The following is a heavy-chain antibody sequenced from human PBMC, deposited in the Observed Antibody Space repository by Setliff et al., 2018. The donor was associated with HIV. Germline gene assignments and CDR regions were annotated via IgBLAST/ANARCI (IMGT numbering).Heavy chain of an antibody. CDR2: ILDGRVT. Sequence: SETLSLTCTVSGDSITSGHFYWGWIRQAPGKGLEWIGNILDGRVTFFNPSLRGRVTISVDASKNQVSLNLRSVTAADSAVYHCARPHSGRGGGAYFDPWGQGIQVTVS. CDR3: ARPHSGRGGGAYFDP. D-gene: IGHD6-19*01. V-gene: IGHV4-39*01. CDR1: GDSITSGHFY. J-gene: IGHJ5*02.